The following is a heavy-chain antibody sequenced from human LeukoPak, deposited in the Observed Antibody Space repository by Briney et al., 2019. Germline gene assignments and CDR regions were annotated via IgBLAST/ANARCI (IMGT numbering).Heavy chain of an antibody. CDR2: IYHSGST. Sequence: SETLSLTCTVSGYSISSGYYWGWIRQPPGKGLEWIGSIYHSGSTYYNPSLKSRVTISVDTSKNQFSLKLSSVTAADTAVYYCARATFYDSSGYYRLWGQGILVTVSS. CDR1: GYSISSGYY. CDR3: ARATFYDSSGYYRL. V-gene: IGHV4-38-2*02. D-gene: IGHD3-22*01. J-gene: IGHJ4*02.